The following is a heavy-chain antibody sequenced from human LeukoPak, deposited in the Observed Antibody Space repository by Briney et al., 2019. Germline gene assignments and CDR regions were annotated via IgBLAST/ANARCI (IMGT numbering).Heavy chain of an antibody. J-gene: IGHJ4*02. D-gene: IGHD3-22*01. CDR2: ISSISDTI. CDR1: GFTFSSYS. CDR3: ARSSGYPFLDY. V-gene: IGHV3-48*01. Sequence: GGSLRLSCEASGFTFSSYSMNWVRQAPGKGLEWLSYISSISDTIYYADSVKGRFTISRDNAKNSVYLQMNSLRAEDTAVYHCARSSGYPFLDYWGQGTLVTVSS.